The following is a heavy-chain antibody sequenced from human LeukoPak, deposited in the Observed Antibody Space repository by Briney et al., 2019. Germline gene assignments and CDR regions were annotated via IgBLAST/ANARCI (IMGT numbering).Heavy chain of an antibody. CDR1: GFTVSTNY. V-gene: IGHV3-53*01. CDR2: IYSSGST. Sequence: GGSLRLSCAASGFTVSTNYMSWVRQAPGKGLEWVSIIYSSGSTYYADSVKGRFTISRDNSKNTLYLQMNSLRAEDTAVYYCARVVAAMGGIDYWGQGTLVTVST. CDR3: ARVVAAMGGIDY. D-gene: IGHD2-21*02. J-gene: IGHJ4*02.